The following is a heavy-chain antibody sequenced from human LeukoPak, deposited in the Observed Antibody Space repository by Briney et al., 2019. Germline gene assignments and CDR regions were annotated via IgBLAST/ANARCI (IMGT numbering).Heavy chain of an antibody. Sequence: SETLSLTCTVSGYSISSGYYWGWIRQPPGKGLEWIGNIYHSGSTYYNPSLKSRVTISVDTSKNQFSLKLSSVTAADTAVYYCARHYYYDSSGRDAFDIWGQGTMVTVSS. CDR3: ARHYYYDSSGRDAFDI. D-gene: IGHD3-22*01. CDR1: GYSISSGYY. J-gene: IGHJ3*02. CDR2: IYHSGST. V-gene: IGHV4-38-2*02.